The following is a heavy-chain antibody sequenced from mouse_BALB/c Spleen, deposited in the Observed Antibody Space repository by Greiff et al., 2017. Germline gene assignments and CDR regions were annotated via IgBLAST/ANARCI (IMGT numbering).Heavy chain of an antibody. CDR1: GYTFTNYW. D-gene: IGHD2-14*01. CDR2: IYPGGGYT. Sequence: VQLQQSGAELVRPGTSVKISCKASGYTFTNYWLGWVKQRPGHGLEWIGDIYPGGGYTNYNEKFKGKATLTADTSSSTAYMQLSSLTSEDSAVYFCARNYRSRSWFAYWGQGTLVTVSA. J-gene: IGHJ3*01. V-gene: IGHV1-63*02. CDR3: ARNYRSRSWFAY.